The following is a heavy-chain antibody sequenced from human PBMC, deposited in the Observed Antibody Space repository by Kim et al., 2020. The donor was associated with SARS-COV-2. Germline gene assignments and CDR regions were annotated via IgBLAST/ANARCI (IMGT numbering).Heavy chain of an antibody. V-gene: IGHV4-59*08. J-gene: IGHJ4*02. D-gene: IGHD6-19*01. CDR2: IYYSGST. Sequence: SETLSLTCTVSGGSISSYYWSWIQQPPGKGLEWIGYIYYSGSTNYNPSLKSRVTISVDTSKNQFSLKLSFVTAADTAVYYCARGAPVGAVAALLLDYWGQGTLVTVSS. CDR1: GGSISSYY. CDR3: ARGAPVGAVAALLLDY.